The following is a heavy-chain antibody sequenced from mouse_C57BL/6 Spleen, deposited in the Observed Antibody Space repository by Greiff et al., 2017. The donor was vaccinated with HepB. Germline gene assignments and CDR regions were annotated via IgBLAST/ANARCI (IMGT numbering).Heavy chain of an antibody. D-gene: IGHD2-4*01. CDR2: INPSNGGT. CDR1: GYTFTSYW. Sequence: QVQLKQPGTELVKPGASVKLSCKASGYTFTSYWMHWVKQRPGQGLEWIGNINPSNGGTNYNEKFKSKATLTVDKSSSTAYMQLSSLTSEDSAVYYCARGVYYDYALDYWGQGTTLTVSS. V-gene: IGHV1-53*01. J-gene: IGHJ2*01. CDR3: ARGVYYDYALDY.